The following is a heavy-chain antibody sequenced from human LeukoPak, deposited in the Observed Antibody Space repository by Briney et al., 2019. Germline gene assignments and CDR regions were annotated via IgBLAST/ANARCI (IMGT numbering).Heavy chain of an antibody. CDR2: ISAYNGNT. CDR3: ARVVLRFLEWLPQNWFDP. V-gene: IGHV1-18*01. D-gene: IGHD3-3*01. J-gene: IGHJ5*02. CDR1: GYTFTSYG. Sequence: ASVKVSCKASGYTFTSYGISWVRQAPGQGLEWMGWISAYNGNTNYAQKLQGRVTMTTDTSTSTAYMELRSLRSDDTAVYYCARVVLRFLEWLPQNWFDPWGLGTLVTVSS.